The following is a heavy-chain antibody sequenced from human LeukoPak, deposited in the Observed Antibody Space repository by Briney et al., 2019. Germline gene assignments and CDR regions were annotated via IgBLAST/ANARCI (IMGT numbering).Heavy chain of an antibody. V-gene: IGHV3-30*18. CDR1: GFTFSSYG. Sequence: SGGSLRLSCAASGFTFSSYGMHWVRQAPGKGLEWVAVISYDGSNKYYADSVKGRFTISRDNSKNTLYLQMNSLRAEDTAVYYCAKGNYAHPRGAFDIWGQGTMVTVSS. D-gene: IGHD1-7*01. CDR3: AKGNYAHPRGAFDI. J-gene: IGHJ3*02. CDR2: ISYDGSNK.